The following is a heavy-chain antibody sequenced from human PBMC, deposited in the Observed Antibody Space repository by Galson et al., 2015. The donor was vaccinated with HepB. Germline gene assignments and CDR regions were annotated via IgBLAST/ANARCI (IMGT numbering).Heavy chain of an antibody. CDR1: GGTFSSYA. D-gene: IGHD3-10*01. J-gene: IGHJ5*02. CDR2: IIPIFGTA. Sequence: SVKVSCKASGGTFSSYAISWVRQAPGQGLEWMGGIIPIFGTANYAQKFQGRVTITADESTSTAYMELSSLRSEDTAVYYCARDLGVIVHTGGFDPWGQGTLVTVAS. V-gene: IGHV1-69*13. CDR3: ARDLGVIVHTGGFDP.